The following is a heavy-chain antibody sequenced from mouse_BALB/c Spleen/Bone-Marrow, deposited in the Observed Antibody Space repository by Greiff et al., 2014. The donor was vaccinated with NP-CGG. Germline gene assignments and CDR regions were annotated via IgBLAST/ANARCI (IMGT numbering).Heavy chain of an antibody. V-gene: IGHV14-3*02. J-gene: IGHJ2*01. CDR1: GFNIKDTY. Sequence: EVNVVESGAELVKPGASVKLSCTASGFNIKDTYMHWVKQRPEQGLEWIGRIDPANGNTKYDPKFQGKATITADTSSNTAYLQLSSLTSEDTAVYYCARYYYSSSYFDYWGQGTPLTVSS. CDR3: ARYYYSSSYFDY. CDR2: IDPANGNT. D-gene: IGHD1-1*01.